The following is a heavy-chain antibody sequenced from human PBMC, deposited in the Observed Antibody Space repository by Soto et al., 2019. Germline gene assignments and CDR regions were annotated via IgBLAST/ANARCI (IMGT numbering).Heavy chain of an antibody. CDR1: GYTFTSYD. Sequence: QVQLVQSGAEVKKPGASVKVSCKASGYTFTSYDINWVRQATGQGLEWMGWMNPNSGNTVYAQKFQGRVTTTRNTSICTAYRGPSSLRSEYTAVYYCATSSLNYGSGSYSYYDYYMDVWGKGTTVTVSS. D-gene: IGHD3-10*01. CDR3: ATSSLNYGSGSYSYYDYYMDV. J-gene: IGHJ6*03. V-gene: IGHV1-8*01. CDR2: MNPNSGNT.